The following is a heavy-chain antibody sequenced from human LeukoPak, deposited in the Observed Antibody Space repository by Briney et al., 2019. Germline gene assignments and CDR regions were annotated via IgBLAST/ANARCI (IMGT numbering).Heavy chain of an antibody. J-gene: IGHJ4*02. Sequence: GGSLRLPCAASGFTFSSYAMSWVRQAPGKGLEWVSTISASGPYYADAVRGRFTISRDNSRNTLSLQMDGLRAEDTAVYYCAKDHESDGYPCLDHWGLGTLVTVSS. D-gene: IGHD3-22*01. V-gene: IGHV3-23*01. CDR1: GFTFSSYA. CDR2: ISASGP. CDR3: AKDHESDGYPCLDH.